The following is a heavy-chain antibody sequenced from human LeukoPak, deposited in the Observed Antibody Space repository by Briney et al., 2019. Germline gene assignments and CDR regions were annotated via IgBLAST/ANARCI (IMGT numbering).Heavy chain of an antibody. D-gene: IGHD3-10*01. CDR3: ARRDKYYYGSGNFDY. CDR2: ISAYNGNT. CDR1: GFTFTSYA. V-gene: IGHV1-18*01. J-gene: IGHJ4*02. Sequence: GASVKVSCKASGFTFTSYAMHWVRQAPGQRFEWMGWISAYNGNTNYAQKLQGRVTMTTDTSTSTAYMELRSLRSDDTAVYYCARRDKYYYGSGNFDYWGQGTLVTVSS.